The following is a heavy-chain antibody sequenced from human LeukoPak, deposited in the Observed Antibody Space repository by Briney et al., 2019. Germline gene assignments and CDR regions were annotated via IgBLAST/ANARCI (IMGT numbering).Heavy chain of an antibody. J-gene: IGHJ4*02. CDR3: ARSPRGGEFDY. Sequence: GGSLRLSCAASGFTFSSSWMSWVRQAPGKGLEWVSSISSSSSYIYYTDSLKGRFTISRDNAKNSLYLQMNSLRAEDTAVYYCARSPRGGEFDYWGQGTLVTVSS. CDR1: GFTFSSSW. CDR2: ISSSSSYI. D-gene: IGHD3-16*01. V-gene: IGHV3-21*01.